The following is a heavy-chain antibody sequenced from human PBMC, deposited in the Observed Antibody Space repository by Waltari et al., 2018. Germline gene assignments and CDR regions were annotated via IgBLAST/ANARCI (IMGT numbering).Heavy chain of an antibody. Sequence: QVQLVESGGGVVQPGGSLSLSCAASGFPFSNYGMQWVRPAPGKGLEWVAFIRYDRSNKYYADSVKGRVTISRDNSKNTLYLQMNSLRAEDTAVYYCAKELLFGVVDYWGQGTLVIVSS. V-gene: IGHV3-30*02. D-gene: IGHD3-3*01. CDR1: GFPFSNYG. CDR3: AKELLFGVVDY. J-gene: IGHJ4*02. CDR2: IRYDRSNK.